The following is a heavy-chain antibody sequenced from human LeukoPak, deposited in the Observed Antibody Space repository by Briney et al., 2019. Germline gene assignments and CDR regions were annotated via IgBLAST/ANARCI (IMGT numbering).Heavy chain of an antibody. D-gene: IGHD1-1*01. V-gene: IGHV1-18*04. CDR1: GYTFTSYG. CDR2: ISAYNGNT. CDR3: ARVLGRDTTPDAFDI. Sequence: ASVKVSCKASGYTFTSYGISWVRQAPGQGLEWMGWISAYNGNTNYAQKLQGRVTMTTDTSTSTAYMELRSLRSDDTAVYYCARVLGRDTTPDAFDIWGQGTMVTVFS. J-gene: IGHJ3*02.